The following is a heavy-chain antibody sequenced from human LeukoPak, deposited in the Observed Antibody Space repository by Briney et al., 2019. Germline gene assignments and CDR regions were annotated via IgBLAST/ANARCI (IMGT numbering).Heavy chain of an antibody. CDR1: GFTFRSYW. D-gene: IGHD3-22*01. J-gene: IGHJ1*01. V-gene: IGHV3-7*01. CDR3: ATYSSLNRREFQF. CDR2: IKQDGSET. Sequence: SGGSLRLSCAASGFTFRSYWMTWVRQYPGKGREWVANIKQDGSETYYADSVKGRFTISRDNAKNSLYLQMNSLRAEDTAVYYCATYSSLNRREFQFWGQGTLLTVSS.